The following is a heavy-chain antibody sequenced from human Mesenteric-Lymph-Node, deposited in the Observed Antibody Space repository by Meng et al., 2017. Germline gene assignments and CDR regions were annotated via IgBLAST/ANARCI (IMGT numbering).Heavy chain of an antibody. D-gene: IGHD1-1*01. CDR1: GGSFSGYY. J-gene: IGHJ4*02. CDR3: ATEERGYFDY. Sequence: GQLQQRSAGPWKPPEALSLTRAVYGGSFSGYYWSWIRQPPRKGLEWIGEINHSGSTNYNTSLKSRVTISVDTSKNQFSLKLSSVTAADTAVYYCATEERGYFDYWGQGTPVTVSS. CDR2: INHSGST. V-gene: IGHV4-34*01.